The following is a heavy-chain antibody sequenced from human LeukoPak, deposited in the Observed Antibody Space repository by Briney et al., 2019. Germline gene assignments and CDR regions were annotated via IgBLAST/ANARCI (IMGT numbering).Heavy chain of an antibody. V-gene: IGHV1-18*01. CDR2: ISAYNGNT. CDR1: GYTFTSYG. D-gene: IGHD2-15*01. CDR3: ARVVYCSGGSCCSNLFDP. J-gene: IGHJ5*02. Sequence: ASVKVSCKASGYTFTSYGISWVRQAPGQGLEWMGWISAYNGNTNYAQKLQGRVTMTTDTSTSTAYMELRSLRSDDTAVYYCARVVYCSGGSCCSNLFDPWGQGTLVTVSS.